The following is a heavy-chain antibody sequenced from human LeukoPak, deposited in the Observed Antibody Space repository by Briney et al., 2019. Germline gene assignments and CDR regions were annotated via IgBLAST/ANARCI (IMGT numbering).Heavy chain of an antibody. D-gene: IGHD6-19*01. V-gene: IGHV1-69*06. J-gene: IGHJ4*02. CDR2: IIPIFGTA. CDR3: ARDGGRCRYSSGWCLFDY. Sequence: SVKVSCKASGGTFSSYAISWVRQAPGQGLEWMGRIIPIFGTANYAQKFQGRVTITADKSTSTAYMELSSLRSEDTAVYYCARDGGRCRYSSGWCLFDYWGQGTLVTVSS. CDR1: GGTFSSYA.